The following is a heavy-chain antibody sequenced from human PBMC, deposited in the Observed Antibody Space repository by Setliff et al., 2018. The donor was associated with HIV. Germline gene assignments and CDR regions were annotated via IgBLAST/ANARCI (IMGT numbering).Heavy chain of an antibody. Sequence: ASVKVSCKASGYTFSGNYIHWVRQAPGQGLEWMGWINPNTGLTNYAQKFQGRVTMTRDTSITTAYMELSRLRSDDTAVYYCARAGLGVVSSTGTISRSPTFNPTFGSGERRPLEYWGQGTRVTVSS. V-gene: IGHV1-2*02. CDR2: INPNTGLT. CDR1: GYTFSGNY. CDR3: ARAGLGVVSSTGTISRSPTFNPTFGSGERRPLEY. D-gene: IGHD2-2*01. J-gene: IGHJ4*02.